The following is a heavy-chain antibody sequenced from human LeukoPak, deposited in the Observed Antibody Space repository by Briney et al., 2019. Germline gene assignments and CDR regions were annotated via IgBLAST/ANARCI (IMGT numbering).Heavy chain of an antibody. D-gene: IGHD3-22*01. J-gene: IGHJ6*03. CDR1: GFTFSSYS. V-gene: IGHV3-21*01. Sequence: GGSLRLSCAASGFTFSSYSMNWVRQAPGKGLEWVSSISSSSSYIYYADSVKGRFTISRDNAKNSLYLQMNSLRAEDTAVYYCARIFHYYDSSGYYTSYYYYYMDVWGKGTTVTASS. CDR3: ARIFHYYDSSGYYTSYYYYYMDV. CDR2: ISSSSSYI.